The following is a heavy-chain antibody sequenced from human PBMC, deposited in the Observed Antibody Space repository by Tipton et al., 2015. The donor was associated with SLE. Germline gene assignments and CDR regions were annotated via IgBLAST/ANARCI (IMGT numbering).Heavy chain of an antibody. D-gene: IGHD4-11*01. Sequence: TLSLTCTVSGDSISRFYWSWVRQPAGKGLEWIGRVYPSGSTNYKSSLKGRVTMSLDTSKKQVSLKLTSLTAADTAVYYCAREFLNPVTTVHYYFDLWGRGTLVTVSS. CDR2: VYPSGST. CDR3: AREFLNPVTTVHYYFDL. J-gene: IGHJ2*01. V-gene: IGHV4-4*07. CDR1: GDSISRFY.